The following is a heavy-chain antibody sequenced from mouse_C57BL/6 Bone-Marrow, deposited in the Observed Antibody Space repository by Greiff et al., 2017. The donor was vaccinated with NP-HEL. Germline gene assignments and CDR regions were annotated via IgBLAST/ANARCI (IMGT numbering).Heavy chain of an antibody. V-gene: IGHV1-64*01. CDR2: IHPNSGST. CDR1: GYTFTSYW. D-gene: IGHD1-1*02. Sequence: QVQLQQPGAELVKPGASVKLSCKASGYTFTSYWMHWVKQRPGQGLEWIGMIHPNSGSTNYNEKFTSQATLTVDKSSSTAYMQLSSLTSEDSAVYYCARGGGSHYAMDYWGKGTSVTVSS. CDR3: ARGGGSHYAMDY. J-gene: IGHJ4*01.